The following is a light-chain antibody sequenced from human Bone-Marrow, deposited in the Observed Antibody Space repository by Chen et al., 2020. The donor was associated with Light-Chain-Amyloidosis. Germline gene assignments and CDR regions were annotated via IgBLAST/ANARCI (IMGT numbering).Light chain of an antibody. Sequence: SYELTQPPSVSVSPGQTARITCSGDDLPTKYAYWYQQKSGQDPVLVINRDSERPSGISDRFSGSSEGTTATLTISRVQAEDEADYHCQSADSSGTYEVIFGGGTKLTVL. V-gene: IGLV3-25*03. CDR1: DLPTKY. CDR2: RDS. CDR3: QSADSSGTYEVI. J-gene: IGLJ2*01.